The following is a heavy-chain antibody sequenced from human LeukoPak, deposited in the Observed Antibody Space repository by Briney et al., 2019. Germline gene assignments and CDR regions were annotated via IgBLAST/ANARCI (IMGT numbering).Heavy chain of an antibody. CDR1: GYTFTSYG. CDR2: ISTYNGHT. CDR3: AREGGRYCSGGSCYSSNGWYGGLNY. V-gene: IGHV1-18*01. Sequence: ASVKVSCKASGYTFTSYGISWVRQAPGQGLEWMGWISTYNGHTNYARKVQGRVTMTTDTSKSTDYMELRSLRSDDTAVYYCAREGGRYCSGGSCYSSNGWYGGLNYWGQGTLVTVSS. D-gene: IGHD2-15*01. J-gene: IGHJ4*02.